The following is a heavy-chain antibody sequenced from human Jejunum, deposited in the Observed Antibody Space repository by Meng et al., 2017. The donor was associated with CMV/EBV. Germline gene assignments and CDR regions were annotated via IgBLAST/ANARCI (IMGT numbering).Heavy chain of an antibody. J-gene: IGHJ4*02. CDR1: GYRFASYG. D-gene: IGHD4/OR15-4a*01. V-gene: IGHV1-18*01. CDR2: NSLYNGNT. CDR3: ARVAYGANYLDS. Sequence: QVQLVQSGAEVKKPGASVTVSCETSGYRFASYGISWLRQAPGQGLEWMGWNSLYNGNTNYARNLQGRVTMTTDTSTNSAYMELRNLRSDDTAVYYCARVAYGANYLDSWGQGTLVTVSS.